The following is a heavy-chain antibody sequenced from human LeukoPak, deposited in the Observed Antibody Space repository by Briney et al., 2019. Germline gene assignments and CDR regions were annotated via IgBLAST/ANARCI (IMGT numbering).Heavy chain of an antibody. V-gene: IGHV4-59*12. J-gene: IGHJ5*02. Sequence: SETLSLTCTVSGGSISSYYWSWIRQPPGKGLEWIGYIYYSGSTNYNPSLKSRVTISVDTSKNQFSLKLSSVTAADTAVYYCARVRWMFGFDPWGQGTLVTVSS. D-gene: IGHD3-10*02. CDR3: ARVRWMFGFDP. CDR1: GGSISSYY. CDR2: IYYSGST.